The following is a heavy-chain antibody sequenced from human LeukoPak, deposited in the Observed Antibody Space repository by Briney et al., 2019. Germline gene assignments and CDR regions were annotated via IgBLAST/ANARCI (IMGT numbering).Heavy chain of an antibody. V-gene: IGHV3-23*01. CDR1: GFTFSSYG. CDR3: AKVGTFTVTKGFDY. CDR2: ISGSGGST. J-gene: IGHJ4*02. Sequence: GGSLRLSCAASGFTFSSYGMSWVRQAPGKGLEWVSAISGSGGSTYYADSVKGRFTISRDNSKNTLYLQMNSLRAEDTAVYYCAKVGTFTVTKGFDYWGQGTLVTVSS. D-gene: IGHD4-17*01.